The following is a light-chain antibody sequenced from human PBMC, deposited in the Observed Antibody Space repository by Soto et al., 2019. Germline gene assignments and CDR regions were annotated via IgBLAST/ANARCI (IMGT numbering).Light chain of an antibody. J-gene: IGLJ2*01. V-gene: IGLV2-11*01. Sequence: QYALTQPRSVSGSPGQSVTISCTGTSNDVGGYNFVSWYQQHPGKVPKLFIYDVSRRPSGVPDRFPGSKSGNTASLTISGLQAEDEADYYCSSYAGSYTLVFGGGTKLTVL. CDR3: SSYAGSYTLV. CDR2: DVS. CDR1: SNDVGGYNF.